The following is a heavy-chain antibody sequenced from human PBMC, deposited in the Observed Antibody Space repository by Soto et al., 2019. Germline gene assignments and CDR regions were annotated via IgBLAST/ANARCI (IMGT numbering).Heavy chain of an antibody. CDR2: ITDSGGST. CDR3: AKLYWNPRYFDY. D-gene: IGHD1-1*01. Sequence: GGSLRLSCAASGFTFSSVAMAWVRQAPGKGLEWVSSITDSGGSTDYADSVKGRFTISRDNSRNTLYLQMNSLRADDTAVYYCAKLYWNPRYFDYWGQGTRITVSS. J-gene: IGHJ4*02. CDR1: GFTFSSVA. V-gene: IGHV3-23*01.